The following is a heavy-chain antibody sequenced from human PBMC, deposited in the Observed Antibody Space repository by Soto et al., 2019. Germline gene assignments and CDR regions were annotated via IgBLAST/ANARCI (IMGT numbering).Heavy chain of an antibody. CDR3: ARGLAAGDY. D-gene: IGHD6-13*01. CDR1: GYTFTNYY. Sequence: QVQLVQSGAEVKNPGASVKVSCKASGYTFTNYYIHWVRQAPGLGLEWMAIINPNGGSTNYAQESQGRAPLARDTFTNTVYMELSSLRSEDTAIYYCARGLAAGDYWGQGTLVTVSS. J-gene: IGHJ4*02. V-gene: IGHV1-46*01. CDR2: INPNGGST.